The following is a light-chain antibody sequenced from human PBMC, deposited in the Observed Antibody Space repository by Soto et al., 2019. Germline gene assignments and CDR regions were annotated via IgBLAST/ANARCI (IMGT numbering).Light chain of an antibody. CDR1: SSDVGGYNS. Sequence: ALTQPASVSGSPGQSITISCPGTSSDVGGYNSVSWYQQYPGKAPKLIIYAVSNRPSGVSLRFSGSKSGNTASLTISGLQAEDEADYYCSSYSSGTTPNVFGPGTKLTVL. CDR3: SSYSSGTTPNV. V-gene: IGLV2-14*01. CDR2: AVS. J-gene: IGLJ1*01.